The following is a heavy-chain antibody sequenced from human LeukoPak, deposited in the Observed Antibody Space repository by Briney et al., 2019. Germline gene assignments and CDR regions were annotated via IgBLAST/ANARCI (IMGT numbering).Heavy chain of an antibody. D-gene: IGHD3-10*01. J-gene: IGHJ4*02. CDR1: GFTFRNLG. V-gene: IGHV3-33*05. Sequence: PGGSLRLSCAASGFTFRNLGMHWVRQAPGKGLEWVALISYDGSDKYYADSVKGRFTISRDNAKNTLYLQMNSLRAEDTAVYYCARVPYGSGSRNDYWGQGTLVTVSS. CDR2: ISYDGSDK. CDR3: ARVPYGSGSRNDY.